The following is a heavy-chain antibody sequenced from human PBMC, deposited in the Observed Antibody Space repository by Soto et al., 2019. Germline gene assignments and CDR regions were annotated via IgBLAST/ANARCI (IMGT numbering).Heavy chain of an antibody. CDR2: IYTSGST. J-gene: IGHJ4*02. CDR1: GGSISSYY. Sequence: QVQLQESGPGLVKPSETLSLTCTVSGGSISSYYWSWIRQPAGKGLEWIGRIYTSGSTNYNPSPKSRVTMSVDTSKNQFYLKLSSVTAADTAVYSCAREYSSGEVLDYFDYWGQGTLVPVSS. CDR3: AREYSSGEVLDYFDY. V-gene: IGHV4-4*07. D-gene: IGHD6-25*01.